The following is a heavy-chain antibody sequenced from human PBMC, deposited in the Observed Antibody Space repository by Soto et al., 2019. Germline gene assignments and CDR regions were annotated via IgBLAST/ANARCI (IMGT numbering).Heavy chain of an antibody. J-gene: IGHJ4*02. CDR3: ARDFVSTIGDFES. Sequence: WASVKVSCKASGGTLSSYAISWVLQAPGQGLEWMGWINPNSGVTNYPQSFQGRVTMTREKSISTDYMELSGLRSDDTAIYYCARDFVSTIGDFESWGQGTLVTVSS. D-gene: IGHD2-21*01. V-gene: IGHV1-2*02. CDR2: INPNSGVT. CDR1: GGTLSSYA.